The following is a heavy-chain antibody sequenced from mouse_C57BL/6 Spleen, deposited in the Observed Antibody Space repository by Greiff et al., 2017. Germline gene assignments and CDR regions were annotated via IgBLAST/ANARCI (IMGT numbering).Heavy chain of an antibody. Sequence: VQLQQSGTVLARPGASVKMSCKTSGYTFTSYWMHWVKQRPGQGLEWIGAIYPGNSDTSYNQKFKGKAKLTAVTSASTAYMELSSLTNEDSAVYYCTRRYYALARYYFDYWGQGTTLTVSS. J-gene: IGHJ2*01. CDR3: TRRYYALARYYFDY. CDR2: IYPGNSDT. D-gene: IGHD1-1*01. CDR1: GYTFTSYW. V-gene: IGHV1-5*01.